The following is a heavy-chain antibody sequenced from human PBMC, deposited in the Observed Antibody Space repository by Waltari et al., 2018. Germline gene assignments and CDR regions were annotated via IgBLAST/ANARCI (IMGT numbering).Heavy chain of an antibody. J-gene: IGHJ4*02. CDR2: IYDIVST. D-gene: IGHD6-13*01. CDR3: AREFHRSSSWPK. CDR1: GGSITSNAYY. Sequence: QLQLQESGPGLVNPSETLSLTCPVSGGSITSNAYYWGWIRQPPGKGLEWIGNIYDIVSTLSHPPLNRRVALSVDTSKNQFSQNMSSVTAADTAVYYRAREFHRSSSWPKWGQGNPVIVSS. V-gene: IGHV4-39*07.